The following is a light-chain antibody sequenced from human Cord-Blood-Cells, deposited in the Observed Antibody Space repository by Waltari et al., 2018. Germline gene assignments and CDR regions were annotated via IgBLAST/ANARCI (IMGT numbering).Light chain of an antibody. J-gene: IGLJ3*02. CDR2: RNK. Sequence: QSVLTQPPSASGTPGQRVTISCSGSSSNIGSNYVYWYQQLPGTAPKLLIYRNKQRPSGVPDRFPGSKSCTSASLAISGLRSEDEADYYCAAWDDSLSGWVFGGGTKLTVL. CDR1: SSNIGSNY. CDR3: AAWDDSLSGWV. V-gene: IGLV1-47*01.